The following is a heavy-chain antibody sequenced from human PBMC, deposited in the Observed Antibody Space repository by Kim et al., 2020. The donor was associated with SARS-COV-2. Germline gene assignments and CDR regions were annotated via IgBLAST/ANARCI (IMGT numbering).Heavy chain of an antibody. Sequence: SVKVSCKASGGTFSSYAISWVRQAPGQGLEWMGGIIPIFGTANYAQKFQGRVTITADESTSTAYMELSSLRSEDTAVYYCAAAPYYYDSSGYQENLHYYYYGMDVWGQGTTVTVSS. V-gene: IGHV1-69*13. CDR2: IIPIFGTA. CDR3: AAAPYYYDSSGYQENLHYYYYGMDV. J-gene: IGHJ6*02. CDR1: GGTFSSYA. D-gene: IGHD3-22*01.